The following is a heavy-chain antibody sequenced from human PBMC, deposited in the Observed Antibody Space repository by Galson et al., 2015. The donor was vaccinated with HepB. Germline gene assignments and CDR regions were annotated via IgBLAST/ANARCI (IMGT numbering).Heavy chain of an antibody. D-gene: IGHD3-22*01. J-gene: IGHJ4*02. CDR3: AITPSGNYYDSSGSDY. CDR2: FDPEDGET. V-gene: IGHV1-24*01. Sequence: SVKVSCKVSGYTLTELSMHWARQAPGKGLEWMGGFDPEDGETIYAQKFQGRVTMTEDTSTDTAYMELSSLRSEDTAVYYCAITPSGNYYDSSGSDYWGQGTLVTVSS. CDR1: GYTLTELS.